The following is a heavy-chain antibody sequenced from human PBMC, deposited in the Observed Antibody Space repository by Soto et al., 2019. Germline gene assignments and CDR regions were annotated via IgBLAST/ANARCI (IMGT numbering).Heavy chain of an antibody. CDR3: AASSGWYHY. Sequence: EVQLVESGGGLVKPGGSLRLSCAASGFTFSSYSMNWVRQAPGKGLEWVSSISSSSSYIYYADSVKGRFTITRDNAKNALYLQMNSLRAEDTAVYYCAASSGWYHYWGQGTLVTVSS. V-gene: IGHV3-21*01. D-gene: IGHD6-19*01. CDR1: GFTFSSYS. CDR2: ISSSSSYI. J-gene: IGHJ4*02.